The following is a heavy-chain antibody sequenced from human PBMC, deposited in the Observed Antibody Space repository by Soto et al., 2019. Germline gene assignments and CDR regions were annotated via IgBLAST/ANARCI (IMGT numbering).Heavy chain of an antibody. D-gene: IGHD5-18*01. Sequence: SETLSLTCAVSGGSISSGGYSWSWIRQPPGKGLEWIGYIYHSGSTYYNPSLKSRVTISVDRSKNQFSLKLSSVTAADMAVYYCARVHYSYGYYFDYWGQGTLVTVSS. CDR2: IYHSGST. CDR3: ARVHYSYGYYFDY. J-gene: IGHJ4*02. V-gene: IGHV4-30-2*01. CDR1: GGSISSGGYS.